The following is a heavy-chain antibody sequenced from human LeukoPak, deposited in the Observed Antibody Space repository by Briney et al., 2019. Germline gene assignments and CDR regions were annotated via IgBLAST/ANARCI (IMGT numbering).Heavy chain of an antibody. CDR2: IRSDAINK. CDR1: GFTVSSNY. CDR3: ARDRDWAFDY. D-gene: IGHD3/OR15-3a*01. V-gene: IGHV3-30*02. Sequence: GGSLRLSCAASGFTVSSNYMSWVRQAPGKGLQWVAFIRSDAINKYYADSVKGRFSISRDNSKNTLYLQMNSLRGDDTAVYYCARDRDWAFDYWGQGNLVTVSS. J-gene: IGHJ4*02.